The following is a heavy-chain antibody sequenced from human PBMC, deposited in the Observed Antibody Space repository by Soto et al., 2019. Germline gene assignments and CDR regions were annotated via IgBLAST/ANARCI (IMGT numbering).Heavy chain of an antibody. Sequence: QVQLVQSGAEVKKPGASVTVSCKASGYTFTSYYIHWVRQAPGQGLEWMGIINPSGGSTSYAKKFQGRVTMTRDTSTSTVYMEVSGLRSEDTAVYYCARDQEPSTLYYDYYYMDVWGKGTTVTVSS. CDR3: ARDQEPSTLYYDYYYMDV. V-gene: IGHV1-46*03. CDR1: GYTFTSYY. CDR2: INPSGGST. J-gene: IGHJ6*03.